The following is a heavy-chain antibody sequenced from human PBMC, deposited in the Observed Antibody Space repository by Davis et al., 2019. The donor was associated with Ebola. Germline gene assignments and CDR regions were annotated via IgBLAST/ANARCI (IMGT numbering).Heavy chain of an antibody. D-gene: IGHD3-22*01. J-gene: IGHJ4*02. CDR1: GGSISSYY. CDR3: TRDSVRYDSSGYRPI. CDR2: IYTSGST. V-gene: IGHV4-4*07. Sequence: MPSETLSLTCTVSGGSISSYYWRWIRQPAAKGLEWIGRIYTSGSTNYNPSLKSRVTMSVDTSKNQFSLKLSSVTAADTAVYYCTRDSVRYDSSGYRPIWGQGTLVTVSS.